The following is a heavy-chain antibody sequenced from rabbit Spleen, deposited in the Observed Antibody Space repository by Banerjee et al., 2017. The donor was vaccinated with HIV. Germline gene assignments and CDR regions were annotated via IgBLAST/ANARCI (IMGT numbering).Heavy chain of an antibody. V-gene: IGHV1S40*01. Sequence: QSLEESGGDLVKPGASLTLTCTASGFSFSSSYYMCWVRQAPGKGLEWIACIYGGSTYYAYWAKGRFTVSKTSSTTVTLQMTSLTAADTATYFCARSSNNYYRNNLWGPGTLVTVS. J-gene: IGHJ4*01. D-gene: IGHD1-1*01. CDR1: GFSFSSSYY. CDR3: ARSSNNYYRNNL. CDR2: IYGGST.